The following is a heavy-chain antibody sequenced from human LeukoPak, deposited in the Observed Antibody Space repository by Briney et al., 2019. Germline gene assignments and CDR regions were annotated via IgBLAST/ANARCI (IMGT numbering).Heavy chain of an antibody. J-gene: IGHJ4*02. CDR1: GFTFSSYA. Sequence: GGSLRLSCAASGFTFSSYAMSWVRQAPGKGLEWVSPISSSGVSTYYADSVKGRFTISRDNSKNTLYLQMNSLRAEDTAIYYCATGGLGISPFEYWGQGTLVTVSS. CDR2: ISSSGVST. D-gene: IGHD3/OR15-3a*01. CDR3: ATGGLGISPFEY. V-gene: IGHV3-23*01.